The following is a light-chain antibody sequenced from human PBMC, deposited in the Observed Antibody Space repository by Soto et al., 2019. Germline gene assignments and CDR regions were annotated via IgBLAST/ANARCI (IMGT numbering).Light chain of an antibody. CDR3: AAFVGTNSLV. CDR1: SGDIGGYNY. J-gene: IGLJ2*01. CDR2: EVT. V-gene: IGLV2-8*01. Sequence: QSVLTQPPSASGSPGQSVTISCTGTSGDIGGYNYVSWYQQHPGKAPKLLIDEVTKRPSGVPDRFSGSKSGNTATLTVSGPQAEDEADYYCAAFVGTNSLVFGGGTKLTVL.